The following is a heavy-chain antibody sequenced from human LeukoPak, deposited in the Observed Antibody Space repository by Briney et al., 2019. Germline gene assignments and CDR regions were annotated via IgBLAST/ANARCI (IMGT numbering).Heavy chain of an antibody. D-gene: IGHD6-13*01. J-gene: IGHJ4*02. V-gene: IGHV3-23*01. CDR2: ISGSGGST. Sequence: GGSLRLSCAASGFTFSSYAMHWVRQAPGKGLEWVSAISGSGGSTYYADSVKGRFTISRDNSKNTLYLQMNSLRAEDTAVYYCAKDRSSWYYFDYWGQGTLVTVSS. CDR1: GFTFSSYA. CDR3: AKDRSSWYYFDY.